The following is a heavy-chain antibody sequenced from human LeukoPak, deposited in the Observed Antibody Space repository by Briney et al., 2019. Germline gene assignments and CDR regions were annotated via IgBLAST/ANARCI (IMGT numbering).Heavy chain of an antibody. V-gene: IGHV4-30-2*01. CDR3: ARNPGGSYHWFDR. CDR1: GGSLSSGGYS. Sequence: SQTLSLTCAVSGGSLSSGGYSWSWLRQPPGTGLEWIGYIYHSGSTYYNPPLKSRVTISVDRSENQFSLKLSSVTAADTAVYYCARNPGGSYHWFDRWGQGTLVTVSS. CDR2: IYHSGST. D-gene: IGHD1-26*01. J-gene: IGHJ5*02.